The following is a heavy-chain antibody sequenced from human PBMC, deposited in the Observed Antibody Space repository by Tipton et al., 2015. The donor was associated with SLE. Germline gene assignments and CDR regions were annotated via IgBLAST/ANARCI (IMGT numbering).Heavy chain of an antibody. J-gene: IGHJ6*03. CDR1: GYTFTSYG. CDR3: ARARPDTAMVHYYYYMDV. CDR2: ISAYNGNT. Sequence: QLVQSGAEVKKPGASVKVSCKASGYTFTSYGISWVRQAPGQGLEWMGWISAYNGNTNYAQKLQGRATMTTDTSTSTAYMELRSLRSDDTAVYYCARARPDTAMVHYYYYMDVWGKGTTVTVSS. V-gene: IGHV1-18*01. D-gene: IGHD5-18*01.